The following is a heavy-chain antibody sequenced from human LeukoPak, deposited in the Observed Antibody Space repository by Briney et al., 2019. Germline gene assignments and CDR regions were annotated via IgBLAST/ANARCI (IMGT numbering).Heavy chain of an antibody. CDR2: IKQDGSEK. CDR1: GFTVSHNY. V-gene: IGHV3-7*01. J-gene: IGHJ4*02. Sequence: GVLRLSCAASGFTVSHNYMSWVRQAPGKGLEWVANIKQDGSEKYYVDSVKGRFTISRDNAKNSLYLQMNSLRAEDTAVYYCASPPRGPCGCWGQGTLVTVSS. D-gene: IGHD3-10*01. CDR3: ASPPRGPCGC.